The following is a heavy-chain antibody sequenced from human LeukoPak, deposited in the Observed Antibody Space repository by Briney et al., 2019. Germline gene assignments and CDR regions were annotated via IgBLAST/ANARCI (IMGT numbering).Heavy chain of an antibody. CDR1: GGSISSSNW. J-gene: IGHJ4*02. CDR2: IYHSGST. CDR3: ARDAHGDYLGVPFDY. Sequence: PSVTLSLTCAVSGGSISSSNWWSWVRQPPGKGLEWIGEIYHSGSTNYNPSLKSRVTISVDKSKNQFSLKLSSVTAADTAVYYCARDAHGDYLGVPFDYWGQGTLVTVSS. V-gene: IGHV4-4*02. D-gene: IGHD4-17*01.